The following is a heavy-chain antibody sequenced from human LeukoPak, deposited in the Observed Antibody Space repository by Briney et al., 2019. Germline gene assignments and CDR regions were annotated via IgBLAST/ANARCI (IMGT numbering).Heavy chain of an antibody. J-gene: IGHJ3*02. Sequence: GGSLRLSCAASGFTFSSYSMNWVRQAPGKGLEWVSSISSSSSYIYYADSVKGRFTISRDNAKNSLYLQMNSLRAEDTAAYYCAAMIGLDAFDIWGQGTMVTVSS. CDR3: AAMIGLDAFDI. V-gene: IGHV3-21*01. D-gene: IGHD3-22*01. CDR2: ISSSSSYI. CDR1: GFTFSSYS.